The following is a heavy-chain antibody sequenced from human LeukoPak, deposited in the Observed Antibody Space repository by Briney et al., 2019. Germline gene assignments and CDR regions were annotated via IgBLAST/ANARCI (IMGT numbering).Heavy chain of an antibody. CDR2: IYYSGST. J-gene: IGHJ4*02. D-gene: IGHD2-21*02. Sequence: SETLSLACTVSGGSVSSGSYYWSWIRQPPGKGLEWIGYIYYSGSTNYNPSLKSRVTISVDTSKNQFSLKLSSVTAADTAVYYCARALVTAILYEDWGQGTLVTVSS. CDR3: ARALVTAILYED. V-gene: IGHV4-61*01. CDR1: GGSVSSGSYY.